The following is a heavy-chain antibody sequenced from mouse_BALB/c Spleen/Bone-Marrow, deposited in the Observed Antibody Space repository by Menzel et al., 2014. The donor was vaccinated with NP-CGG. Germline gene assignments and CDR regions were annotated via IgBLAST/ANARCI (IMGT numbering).Heavy chain of an antibody. Sequence: VQLQQSGGGLVQPGGSLKLSCAASGFDFSRYWMSWVRQAPGKGLEWIGEINPGSSTINYTPSLKDKFIISRDNAKNTLYLQMSKVRSEDTALYYCARLHYYGLFAYWGQGTLVTVSA. CDR3: ARLHYYGLFAY. CDR1: GFDFSRYW. CDR2: INPGSSTI. J-gene: IGHJ3*01. D-gene: IGHD1-2*01. V-gene: IGHV4-1*02.